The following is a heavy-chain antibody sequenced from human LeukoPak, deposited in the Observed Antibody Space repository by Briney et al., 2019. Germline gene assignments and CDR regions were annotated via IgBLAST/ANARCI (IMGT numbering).Heavy chain of an antibody. D-gene: IGHD5-18*01. V-gene: IGHV4-30-2*01. CDR3: ARGRPGIQLWLPEFDY. CDR1: GGSISSGGYS. CDR2: IYHSGST. J-gene: IGHJ4*02. Sequence: SQTLSLTCAVSGGSISSGGYSWSWTRQPPGKGLEWIGYIYHSGSTYYNPSLKSRVTISVDRSKNQFSLKLSSVTAADTAVYYCARGRPGIQLWLPEFDYWGQGTLVTVSS.